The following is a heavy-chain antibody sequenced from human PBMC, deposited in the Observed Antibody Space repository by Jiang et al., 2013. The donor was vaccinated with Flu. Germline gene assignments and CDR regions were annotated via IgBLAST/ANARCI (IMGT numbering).Heavy chain of an antibody. CDR3: ASQHWDHGVGSYYMSH. V-gene: IGHV4-39*07. CDR1: GGSIISEKSY. D-gene: IGHD3-10*01. J-gene: IGHJ4*02. CDR2: IYYSGTT. Sequence: PGLVKPSETLSLRCSVSGGSIISEKSYWGWIRQPPGKGLEWIGSIYYSGTTYYNPSLKSRVTMSVDTSKKQFSLRLTSVTAADTAVYYCASQHWDHGVGSYYMSHWGQGVLVTVSS.